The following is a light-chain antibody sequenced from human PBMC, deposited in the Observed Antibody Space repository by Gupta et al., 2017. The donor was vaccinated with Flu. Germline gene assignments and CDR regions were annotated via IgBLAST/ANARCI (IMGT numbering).Light chain of an antibody. J-gene: IGKJ5*01. Sequence: RATRACRASQSVRNNDLAWYQQKPGQAPRLRIYGASSRVTDIPDRFSGSGSGTDFTLTISRLEPEDFAVYYCQQYGSSPQITFGQGTRLEIK. V-gene: IGKV3-20*01. CDR1: QSVRNND. CDR2: GAS. CDR3: QQYGSSPQIT.